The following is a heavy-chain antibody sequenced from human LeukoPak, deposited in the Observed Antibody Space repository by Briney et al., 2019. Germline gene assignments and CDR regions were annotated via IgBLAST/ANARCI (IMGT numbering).Heavy chain of an antibody. CDR1: GGSISSYY. J-gene: IGHJ4*02. D-gene: IGHD6-13*01. V-gene: IGHV4-59*08. CDR3: ARSIAAAGPVFDY. Sequence: PSETLSLTCTVSGGSISSYYWSWIRQPPGKGLEWIGYIYYSGSTNYNPSLKSRVTISVDTSKNQFSLKLSSVTAADTAVYYCARSIAAAGPVFDYWGQGTLVTVSS. CDR2: IYYSGST.